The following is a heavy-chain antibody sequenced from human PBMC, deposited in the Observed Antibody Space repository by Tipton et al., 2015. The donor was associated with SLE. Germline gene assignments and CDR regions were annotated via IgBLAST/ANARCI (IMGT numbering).Heavy chain of an antibody. CDR1: GGSISGYY. CDR3: ARDLGRRYWFDP. Sequence: TLSLTCAVSGGSISGYYWSWIRQPPGKGLEWIGEINHSGSTNHNPSLKSRVTISVDTSKNQLSLKLSAVTAADTAVYYCARDLGRRYWFDPWGQGTLVTVSS. V-gene: IGHV4-34*01. J-gene: IGHJ5*02. CDR2: INHSGST.